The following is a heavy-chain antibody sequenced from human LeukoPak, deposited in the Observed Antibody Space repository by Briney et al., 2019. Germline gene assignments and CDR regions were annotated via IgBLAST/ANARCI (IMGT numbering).Heavy chain of an antibody. J-gene: IGHJ4*02. D-gene: IGHD3-9*01. Sequence: GGSLRLSCSASGFTFSSYAMHWVRQAPGKGLEYVSGIISNGGSTYYADSVKGRFTTSRDNSKNTLYLQMSSLRAEDTAVYYCVKVLTGCYYYFDSWGQGTLVTVSS. V-gene: IGHV3-64D*06. CDR2: IISNGGST. CDR1: GFTFSSYA. CDR3: VKVLTGCYYYFDS.